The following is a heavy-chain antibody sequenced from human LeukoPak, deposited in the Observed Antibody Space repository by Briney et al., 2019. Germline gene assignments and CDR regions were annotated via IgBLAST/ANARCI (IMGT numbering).Heavy chain of an antibody. J-gene: IGHJ6*03. Sequence: SETLSLTCAVYGGSFNGHHWTWIRQAPGKGLEWIGEINQSGSTNYNPSLKSRVTISVDTSKNHFSLKLSSVTAADTALYYCARGTTVTTFQAGSYYYYIDVWGKGTTVAISS. CDR2: INQSGST. V-gene: IGHV4-34*01. D-gene: IGHD4-17*01. CDR3: ARGTTVTTFQAGSYYYYIDV. CDR1: GGSFNGHH.